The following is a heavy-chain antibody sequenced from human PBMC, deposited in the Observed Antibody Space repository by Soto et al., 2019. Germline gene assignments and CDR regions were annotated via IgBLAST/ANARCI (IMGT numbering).Heavy chain of an antibody. J-gene: IGHJ5*02. D-gene: IGHD6-13*01. CDR1: GYTLTELS. V-gene: IGHV1-24*01. CDR2: FDPEDGET. Sequence: ASVKVSCKVSGYTLTELSMHCVRQAPGKGLEWMGGFDPEDGETIYAQKFQGRVTMTEDTSTDTAYMELSSLRSEDTAVYYCATDGSGVTWGSWSWFDPWGQGTLVTVSS. CDR3: ATDGSGVTWGSWSWFDP.